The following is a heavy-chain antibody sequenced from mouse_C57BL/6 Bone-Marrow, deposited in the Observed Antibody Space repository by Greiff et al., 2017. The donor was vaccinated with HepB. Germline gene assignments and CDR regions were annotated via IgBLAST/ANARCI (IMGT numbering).Heavy chain of an antibody. CDR2: ISSGGSYT. V-gene: IGHV5-6*01. CDR1: GFTFSSYG. J-gene: IGHJ3*01. CDR3: ARLGAY. Sequence: EVQLVDSGGDLVKPGGSLKLSCAASGFTFSSYGMSWVRQTPHKRLEWVATISSGGSYTYYPDSVKGRFTISRDNAKNTLYLQMSSLKSEDTAMYYCARLGAYWGQGTLVTVSA.